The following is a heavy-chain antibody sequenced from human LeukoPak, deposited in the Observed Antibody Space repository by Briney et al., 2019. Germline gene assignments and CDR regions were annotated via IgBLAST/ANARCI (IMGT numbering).Heavy chain of an antibody. CDR3: AKGGSSGSFDY. CDR1: GFTFDDYA. Sequence: GSLRLSCAASGFTFDDYAMHWVRQAPGKGLEWVSLITWDGGTTYYADSVKGRFTISRDNSKNSLYLQMNSLRAEDTALYYCAKGGSSGSFDYWGQGTLVTVSS. D-gene: IGHD6-19*01. CDR2: ITWDGGTT. V-gene: IGHV3-43D*03. J-gene: IGHJ4*02.